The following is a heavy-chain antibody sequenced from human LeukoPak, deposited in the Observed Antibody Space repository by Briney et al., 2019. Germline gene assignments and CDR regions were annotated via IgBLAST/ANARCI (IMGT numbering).Heavy chain of an antibody. Sequence: GGSLRLSCAASAFTISASGMSWVRQTPRKGLEWMSYISSSGTIIYYADSVKGRFTISRDSAKNSLFLQMNSLRAEDTAVYYCARDSRSHCSSTACYGPYFDYWGQGTLVTVSS. J-gene: IGHJ4*02. D-gene: IGHD2-2*01. V-gene: IGHV3-48*01. CDR3: ARDSRSHCSSTACYGPYFDY. CDR2: ISSSGTII. CDR1: AFTISASG.